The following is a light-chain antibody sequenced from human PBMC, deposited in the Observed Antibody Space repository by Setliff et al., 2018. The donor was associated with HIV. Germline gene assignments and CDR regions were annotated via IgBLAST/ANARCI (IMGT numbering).Light chain of an antibody. J-gene: IGLJ1*01. Sequence: QSVLTQPPSVSGAPGQRVTISCTGSSSNIGADYDVHWYQQLPGTAPKLLISGHNNRPSGVPDRFSGSKSGTSASLAITGLQAEDEADYYCQSYDSSLSGYVFGSGTKGTV. V-gene: IGLV1-40*01. CDR1: SSNIGADYD. CDR2: GHN. CDR3: QSYDSSLSGYV.